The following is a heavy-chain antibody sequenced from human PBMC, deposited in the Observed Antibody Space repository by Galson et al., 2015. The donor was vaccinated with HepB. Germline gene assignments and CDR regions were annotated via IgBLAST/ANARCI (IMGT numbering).Heavy chain of an antibody. D-gene: IGHD4-17*01. J-gene: IGHJ5*02. CDR3: ARDPGYGDYLNWFDP. Sequence: SVKVSCKASGYTFTSYGISWVRQAPGQGLEWMGWISAYNGNTNYAQKLQGRVTMTTDTSTSTAYMELRSLRSEDTAVYYCARDPGYGDYLNWFDPWGQGTLVTVSS. CDR2: ISAYNGNT. CDR1: GYTFTSYG. V-gene: IGHV1-18*04.